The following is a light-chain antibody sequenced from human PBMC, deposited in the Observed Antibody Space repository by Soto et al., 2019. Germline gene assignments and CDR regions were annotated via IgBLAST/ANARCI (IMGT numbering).Light chain of an antibody. CDR1: QSVSRN. CDR2: DAS. CDR3: QQRSNWLFT. V-gene: IGKV3-11*01. J-gene: IGKJ3*01. Sequence: EIVMTQSPSTLSVSPGERATLSCRASQSVSRNLAWYQQKPGQAPRLLIYDASNRATGIPARFSGSGSGTDFTLTISSLEPEDFAVYYCQQRSNWLFTFGPGTKVDIK.